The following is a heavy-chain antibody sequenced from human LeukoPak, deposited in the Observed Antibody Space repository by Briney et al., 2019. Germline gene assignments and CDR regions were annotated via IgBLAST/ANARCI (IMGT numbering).Heavy chain of an antibody. CDR3: ASYYGSGSYYGGALDY. V-gene: IGHV3-30*03. Sequence: GGSLRLSCAASGFTFSRYGMNWVRQAPGKGLEWVALISYDGSNKYYADSAKGRFTISRDGSKNTLYLQMNSLRAEDTAVYYCASYYGSGSYYGGALDYWGQGTLVTVSS. J-gene: IGHJ4*02. CDR2: ISYDGSNK. D-gene: IGHD3-10*01. CDR1: GFTFSRYG.